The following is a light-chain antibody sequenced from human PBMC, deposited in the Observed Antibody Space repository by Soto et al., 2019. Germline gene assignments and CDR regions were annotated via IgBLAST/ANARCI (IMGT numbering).Light chain of an antibody. Sequence: SYELTQPPSVSVAPGQTARITCGGNNIGSKSVHWYQQKPGQAPVLVGYDDSDRPSGIPERFSGSNSGNTATLTIRRVEAGDESDYYCQVWDSSSDPYVFGTGTKLTVL. CDR1: NIGSKS. CDR3: QVWDSSSDPYV. CDR2: DDS. V-gene: IGLV3-21*02. J-gene: IGLJ1*01.